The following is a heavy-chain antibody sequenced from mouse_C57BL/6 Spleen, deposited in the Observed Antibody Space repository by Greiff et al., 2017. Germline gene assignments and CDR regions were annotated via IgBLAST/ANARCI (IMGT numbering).Heavy chain of an antibody. Sequence: EVMLVESGGGLVKPGGSLKLSCAASGFTFSDYGMHWVRQAPEKGLEWVAYISSGSSTIYYADTVQGRFAIARDNAKNTLFLQMTSLRSEDPAMYYCARPAYYYAMDYWGQGTSVTVSS. CDR1: GFTFSDYG. CDR3: ARPAYYYAMDY. J-gene: IGHJ4*01. V-gene: IGHV5-17*01. CDR2: ISSGSSTI.